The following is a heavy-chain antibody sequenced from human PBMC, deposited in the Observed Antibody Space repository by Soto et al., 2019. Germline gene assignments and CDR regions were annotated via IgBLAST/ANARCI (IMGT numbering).Heavy chain of an antibody. CDR3: EVATIRRYDAFDI. V-gene: IGHV3-30-3*01. CDR2: ISYDGSNK. J-gene: IGHJ3*02. CDR1: GFPFSSYA. Sequence: GGSLRLSCAASGFPFSSYAMHWVRQAPGKGLEWVAVISYDGSNKYYADSVKGRFTISRDNSKNTLYLQMNSLRAEETAVYYCEVATIRRYDAFDIWGQGTMVTVSS. D-gene: IGHD5-12*01.